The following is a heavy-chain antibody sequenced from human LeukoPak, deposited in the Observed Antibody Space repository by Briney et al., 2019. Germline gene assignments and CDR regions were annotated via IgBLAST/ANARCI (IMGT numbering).Heavy chain of an antibody. V-gene: IGHV1-8*01. D-gene: IGHD3-10*01. CDR3: ARVPRRGERFDP. CDR1: GCTFTSYD. Sequence: VASVKVSCKASGCTFTSYDVNWVRQATGQGLEWMGWMNPISGDTGYALKFQGRVTMSRNTSISTAYMELGSLRSEDTAVYYCARVPRRGERFDPWGQGTLVTVSS. J-gene: IGHJ5*02. CDR2: MNPISGDT.